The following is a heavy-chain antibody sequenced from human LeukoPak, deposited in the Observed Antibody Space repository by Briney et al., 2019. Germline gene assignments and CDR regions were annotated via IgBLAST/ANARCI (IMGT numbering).Heavy chain of an antibody. CDR3: AKDTYGLARVTLVGGDY. CDR1: GFIFDTHD. D-gene: IGHD3-10*02. CDR2: IYSGGST. J-gene: IGHJ4*02. V-gene: IGHV3-NL1*01. Sequence: GGSLRLSCGASGFIFDTHDMHWVRQAPGKGLEWVSIIYSGGSTYYADSVKGRFTISRDDSENTLYLQMNSLRAEDTAVYYCAKDTYGLARVTLVGGDYWGQGTLVTVSS.